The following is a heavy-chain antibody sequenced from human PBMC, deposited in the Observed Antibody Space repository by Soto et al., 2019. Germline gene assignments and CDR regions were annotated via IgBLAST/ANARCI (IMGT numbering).Heavy chain of an antibody. D-gene: IGHD3-22*01. CDR1: GGSISSSSYY. V-gene: IGHV4-39*01. J-gene: IGHJ4*02. Sequence: SETLSLTCTVSGGSISSSSYYWGWIRQPPGKGLEWIGSIYYSGSTYYNPSLKSRVTISVDTSKNQFSLKLSSVTAADTAVYYCASSGYYEPPRELYYFDYWGQGTLVTVSS. CDR2: IYYSGST. CDR3: ASSGYYEPPRELYYFDY.